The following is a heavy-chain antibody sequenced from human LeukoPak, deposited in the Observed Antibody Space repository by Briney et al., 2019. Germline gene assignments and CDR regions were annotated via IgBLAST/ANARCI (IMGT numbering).Heavy chain of an antibody. D-gene: IGHD6-13*01. CDR2: ISSSGGST. CDR1: GFTFSSYA. Sequence: PGGSLRLSCAASGFTFSSYAMSWVRQAPGKGLEWVSAISSSGGSTYYADSVKGRFTISRDNAKNSLYLQMNSLRAEDTALYYCARSRLDSSSWYVVGDYWGQGTLVTVSS. CDR3: ARSRLDSSSWYVVGDY. V-gene: IGHV3-23*01. J-gene: IGHJ4*02.